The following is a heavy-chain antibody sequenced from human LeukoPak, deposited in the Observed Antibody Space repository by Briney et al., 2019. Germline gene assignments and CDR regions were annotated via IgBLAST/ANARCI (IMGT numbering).Heavy chain of an antibody. V-gene: IGHV1-46*01. J-gene: IGHJ4*02. CDR2: INPSGGST. CDR3: ARSGGIYYDSSGYYDYFDY. CDR1: GYTFTSYY. D-gene: IGHD3-22*01. Sequence: ASVKVSCKASGYTFTSYYMHWVRQAPGQGLEWMGIINPSGGSTSYAQKSQGRVTMTRDMSTSTVYMELSSLRSEDTAVYYCARSGGIYYDSSGYYDYFDYWGQGTLVTVSS.